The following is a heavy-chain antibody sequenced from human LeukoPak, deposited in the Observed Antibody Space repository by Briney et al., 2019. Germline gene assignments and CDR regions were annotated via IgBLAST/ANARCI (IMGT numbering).Heavy chain of an antibody. CDR1: GFTFSSYW. Sequence: GGSLRLSCAASGFTFSSYWMSWVRQAPGKGLEWVANIKQDGSEKYYVDSVKGRFTISRDNAKNSLYLQMNRLRAEDTAVYYCAREGYSYGYPFDYSGQGTLVTVSS. J-gene: IGHJ4*02. CDR2: IKQDGSEK. CDR3: AREGYSYGYPFDY. V-gene: IGHV3-7*03. D-gene: IGHD5-18*01.